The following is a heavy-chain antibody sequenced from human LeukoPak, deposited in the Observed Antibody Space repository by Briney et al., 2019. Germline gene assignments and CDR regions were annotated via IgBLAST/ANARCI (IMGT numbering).Heavy chain of an antibody. Sequence: GGSLRLSCAASGFTFSSHGMHWVRQAPGKGLEWVAVTSYDGSTKYYADSAKGQFNISRDNSKNTLYLQMNSLRVDDTAVYYCAKDATLFGDQYFDYWGQGTLVTVSS. J-gene: IGHJ4*02. CDR3: AKDATLFGDQYFDY. D-gene: IGHD3-10*01. CDR2: TSYDGSTK. V-gene: IGHV3-30*18. CDR1: GFTFSSHG.